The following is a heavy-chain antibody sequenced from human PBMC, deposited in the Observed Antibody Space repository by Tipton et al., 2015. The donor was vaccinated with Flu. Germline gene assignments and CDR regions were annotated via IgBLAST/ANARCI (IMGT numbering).Heavy chain of an antibody. CDR3: ARVGDSSVSYCLDT. D-gene: IGHD3-22*01. Sequence: GLVKPSETLSLICSVSGASVRSSRYYWAWIRQPPGKGLECIGTIYDSGRIYYKPSLKSRVIMSLDTSKNHFSLRLSSATAADTATYYCARVGDSSVSYCLDTWGTGTMVTVSS. J-gene: IGHJ5*02. CDR2: IYDSGRI. V-gene: IGHV4-39*02. CDR1: GASVRSSRYY.